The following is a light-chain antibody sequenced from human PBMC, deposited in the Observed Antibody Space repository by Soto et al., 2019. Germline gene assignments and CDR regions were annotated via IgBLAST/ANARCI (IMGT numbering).Light chain of an antibody. CDR1: QSVGTR. CDR3: QHYQGGHPIT. J-gene: IGKJ5*01. V-gene: IGKV3-20*01. CDR2: GAS. Sequence: EILLTQSPDTLSLSPGERATLSCSAAQSVGTRLAWYQHKTGQAPRLLISGASSRATGIPDRFTGSGSETSFTLTISRLEPEDFALYYCQHYQGGHPITFGQGTRLEIK.